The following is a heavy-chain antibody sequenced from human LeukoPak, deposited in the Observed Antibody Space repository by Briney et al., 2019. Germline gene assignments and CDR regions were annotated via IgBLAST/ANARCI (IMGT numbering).Heavy chain of an antibody. D-gene: IGHD3-3*01. CDR2: ISSSSNTI. CDR3: ARDGGYDFWSGYYQDY. CDR1: GFTFSSYN. V-gene: IGHV3-48*01. J-gene: IGHJ4*02. Sequence: GGSLRLSCAASGFTFSSYNMNWVRQAPGKGLEWVSYISSSSNTIYCADSVKDRFTVSRDNAKNSLYLQMNSLRAEDTAVYYCARDGGYDFWSGYYQDYWGQGTLVTVSS.